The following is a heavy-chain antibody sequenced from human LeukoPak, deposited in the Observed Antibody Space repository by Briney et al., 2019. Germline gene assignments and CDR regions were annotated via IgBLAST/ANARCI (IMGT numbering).Heavy chain of an antibody. V-gene: IGHV3-66*01. CDR2: LYAGGST. CDR3: VRGDGNVGGRLDP. J-gene: IGHJ5*02. CDR1: GFTMSGIH. Sequence: GGSLRLSCTASGFTMSGIHMNWVRQAPGKGLDWVSGLYAGGSTYYAGSVTGRFTISRDDSKNTLYLQMTGLRVDDTAIYYCVRGDGNVGGRLDPWGQGAWVIVSS. D-gene: IGHD5-24*01.